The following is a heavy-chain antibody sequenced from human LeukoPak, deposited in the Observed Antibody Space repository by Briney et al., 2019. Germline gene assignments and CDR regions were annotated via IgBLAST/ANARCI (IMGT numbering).Heavy chain of an antibody. V-gene: IGHV3-30*04. CDR1: GFNFSNYT. D-gene: IGHD3-9*01. CDR3: ARDSSAAWALTY. J-gene: IGHJ4*02. CDR2: LLSYDGSHK. Sequence: GRSLRLSCAASGFNFSNYTMHWVRKAPGKGLEWVAILLSYDGSHKYYTDSVKGRFTISRDNSKNTLFLQMNSLRGEDTAVYYCARDSSAAWALTYWGQGTLVTVSS.